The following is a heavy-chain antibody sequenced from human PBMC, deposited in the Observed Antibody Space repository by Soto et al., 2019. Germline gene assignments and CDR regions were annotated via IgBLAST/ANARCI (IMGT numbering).Heavy chain of an antibody. CDR2: SRPKANAYTT. J-gene: IGHJ3*02. CDR3: VRGFNAFDI. CDR1: GFIFSDHF. V-gene: IGHV3-72*01. Sequence: EVQLVESGGGLVQPGGSLRLSCAVAGFIFSDHFMDWVRQAPGRGLEWVGRSRPKANAYTTEYAASVKCRFTVSRDETTNSLHLQMNSLKSDDTAVYYCVRGFNAFDIWGQGTMVTVSS.